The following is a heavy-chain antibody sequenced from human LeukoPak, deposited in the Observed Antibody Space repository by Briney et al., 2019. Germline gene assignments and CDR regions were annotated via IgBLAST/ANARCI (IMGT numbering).Heavy chain of an antibody. V-gene: IGHV1-18*04. Sequence: ASVRVSCKASGYTFTSYGISWVRQAPGQGLEWMGWISAYNGNTNYAQKLQGRVTMTTDTSTSTAYMELRSLRSDDTAVYYCARDSDTMVRGVINPLYFDYWGQGTLVTVSS. CDR2: ISAYNGNT. CDR3: ARDSDTMVRGVINPLYFDY. D-gene: IGHD3-10*01. J-gene: IGHJ4*02. CDR1: GYTFTSYG.